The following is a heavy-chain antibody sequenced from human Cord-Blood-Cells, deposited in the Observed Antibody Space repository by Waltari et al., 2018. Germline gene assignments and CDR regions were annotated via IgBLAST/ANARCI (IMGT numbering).Heavy chain of an antibody. CDR1: GYTFTSYG. Sequence: QVQLVQSGAEVKKPGASVKVSCKASGYTFTSYGISWVRQAPGQGLEWMGWISAYNGNTNYAQKLQGRVTMTTDTTTSTAYMELRSLRSDDTAVYYCAAPYYYGSGSYSDAFDIWGQGTMVTVSS. V-gene: IGHV1-18*04. CDR3: AAPYYYGSGSYSDAFDI. CDR2: ISAYNGNT. J-gene: IGHJ3*02. D-gene: IGHD3-10*01.